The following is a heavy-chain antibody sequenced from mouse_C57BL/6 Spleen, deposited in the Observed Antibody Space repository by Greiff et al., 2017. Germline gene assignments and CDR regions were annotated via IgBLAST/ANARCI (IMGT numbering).Heavy chain of an antibody. Sequence: VQLQQSGPELVKPGASVKISCKASGYSFTGYYMNWVKQSPEKSLEWIGEINPSTGGTTYNQKFKAKAILTVDKSSSTAYMQLKSLTSEDSAVYYCARLTAQVPAMDYWGQGTSVTVSS. CDR3: ARLTAQVPAMDY. CDR2: INPSTGGT. J-gene: IGHJ4*01. V-gene: IGHV1-42*01. CDR1: GYSFTGYY. D-gene: IGHD3-2*02.